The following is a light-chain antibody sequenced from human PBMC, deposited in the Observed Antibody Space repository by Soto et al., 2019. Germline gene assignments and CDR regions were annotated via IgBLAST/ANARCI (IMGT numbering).Light chain of an antibody. Sequence: DIQMTQSPSSVSASVGDRVTITCRASQGISSWLAWYQQKTGKAPNLLIYAASSLHSAVPSRFSGSGSGTDFTLTISSLQPEDVATYYCQQTYSMFPLTFGGGTKVDIK. CDR1: QGISSW. V-gene: IGKV1-12*01. CDR3: QQTYSMFPLT. CDR2: AAS. J-gene: IGKJ4*01.